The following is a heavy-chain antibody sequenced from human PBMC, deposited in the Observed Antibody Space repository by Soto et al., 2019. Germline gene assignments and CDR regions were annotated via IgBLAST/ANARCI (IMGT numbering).Heavy chain of an antibody. D-gene: IGHD6-6*01. V-gene: IGHV1-69*06. CDR2: IIPIFGTA. Sequence: SSVKLSFKASGGTFSSYAISWVRQAPGQVLEWMGGIIPIFGTANYAQKFQGRVTITADKSTSTAYMELSSLRSEDTAVYYCARDRGVAARLQLYYGMDGWG. J-gene: IGHJ6*04. CDR3: ARDRGVAARLQLYYGMDG. CDR1: GGTFSSYA.